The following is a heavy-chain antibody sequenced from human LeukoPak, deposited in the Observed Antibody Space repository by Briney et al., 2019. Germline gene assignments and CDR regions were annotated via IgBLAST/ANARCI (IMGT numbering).Heavy chain of an antibody. D-gene: IGHD3-10*01. J-gene: IGHJ5*02. CDR1: VTNFISYS. CDR3: ARSQSYNYGSVSYYHEDSRFDP. V-gene: IGHV5-51*01. Sequence: GESLQISCKCTVTNFISYSIGWARQMPGKGLEWMGIIYPGDSDTRYSPSFQGQVTISADKSISTAYLQWISLKASDTAMYYCARSQSYNYGSVSYYHEDSRFDPWGQGTLVTVSS. CDR2: IYPGDSDT.